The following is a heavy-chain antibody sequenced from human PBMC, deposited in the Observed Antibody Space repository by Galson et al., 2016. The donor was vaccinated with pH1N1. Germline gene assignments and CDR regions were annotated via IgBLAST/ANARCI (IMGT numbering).Heavy chain of an antibody. Sequence: QSGAEVKKPGESLKISCKGSGYRFSNYWIGWVRQMPGKGLECMGLIYPADSDTRYSPSIQGQVTLSADKAMTTAYLQWSSLKASDTALDYCAGQGGYSSGGGDFGAFDIGGQGTMVTGSS. CDR1: GYRFSNYW. V-gene: IGHV5-51*01. D-gene: IGHD6-19*01. J-gene: IGHJ3*02. CDR2: IYPADSDT. CDR3: AGQGGYSSGGGDFGAFDI.